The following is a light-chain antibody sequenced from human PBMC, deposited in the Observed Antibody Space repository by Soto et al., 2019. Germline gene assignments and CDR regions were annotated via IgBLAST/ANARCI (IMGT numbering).Light chain of an antibody. Sequence: DIVMTQSPDSLAVSLGERATINCKSSQSVLHSSNKRSYLAWYQQRPGQPPKLLFYWASTRESGVPGRFSGSGSGTDFTLTIGSLQAEDVAVYYRQQYFNTPGTFGQGTRVEIK. CDR2: WAS. CDR3: QQYFNTPGT. CDR1: QSVLHSSNKRSY. V-gene: IGKV4-1*01. J-gene: IGKJ1*01.